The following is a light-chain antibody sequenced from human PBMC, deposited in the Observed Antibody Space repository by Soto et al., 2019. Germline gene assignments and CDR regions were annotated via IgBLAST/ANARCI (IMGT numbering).Light chain of an antibody. V-gene: IGKV3-15*01. CDR1: QSVSNN. Sequence: EIMMTQSPATLSVSPGERVTLSCRASQSVSNNLAWYQQKPGQAPRLLIYYASTRATGIPARFSGSGSGTEFTLTISSLQSEDFAVYYCQQYGSSPLTFGGGTKVEIK. CDR2: YAS. J-gene: IGKJ4*01. CDR3: QQYGSSPLT.